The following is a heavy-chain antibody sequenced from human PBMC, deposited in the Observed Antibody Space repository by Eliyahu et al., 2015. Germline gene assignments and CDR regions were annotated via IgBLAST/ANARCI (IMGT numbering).Heavy chain of an antibody. V-gene: IGHV3-30*03. Sequence: QVQLVESGGGVVQPGTSLRLSCAASGFTFSSYDMHWVRQAPGKGLGWVALVSDDGTDKYYADSVKGRLTISRDNSRNTLFLHMNSLRPEDTAVYYCLTRGGEGQRSFDHWGQGTLVTVSS. J-gene: IGHJ4*02. CDR3: LTRGGEGQRSFDH. CDR1: GFTFSSYD. D-gene: IGHD3-10*01. CDR2: VSDDGTDK.